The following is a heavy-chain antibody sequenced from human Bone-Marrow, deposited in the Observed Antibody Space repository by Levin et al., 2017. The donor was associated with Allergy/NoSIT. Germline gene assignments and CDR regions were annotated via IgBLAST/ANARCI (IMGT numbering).Heavy chain of an antibody. J-gene: IGHJ5*02. D-gene: IGHD2-21*02. Sequence: AGGSLRLSCAASGFIFSDYYISWLRQAPGKGLEWVSYIFNSSYTNYAESVRGRFTISRDNAKNSVYLDMNSLRVEDTAIYYCARGLIDQWGQGTLVTVSS. CDR2: IFNSSYT. CDR1: GFIFSDYY. CDR3: ARGLIDQ. V-gene: IGHV3-11*06.